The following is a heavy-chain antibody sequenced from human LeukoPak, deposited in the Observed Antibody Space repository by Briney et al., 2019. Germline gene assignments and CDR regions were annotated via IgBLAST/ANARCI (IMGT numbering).Heavy chain of an antibody. CDR3: ARDILKYYFDY. CDR1: GYTFTSYY. D-gene: IGHD3-9*01. Sequence: ATVKVSCKASGYTFTSYYMHWVRQAPGQGLEWMGIINPSGGSTSYAQKFQGRVTMTRDTSTSTVYMELSSLRSEDTAVYYCARDILKYYFDYWGQGTLVTVSS. CDR2: INPSGGST. J-gene: IGHJ4*02. V-gene: IGHV1-46*01.